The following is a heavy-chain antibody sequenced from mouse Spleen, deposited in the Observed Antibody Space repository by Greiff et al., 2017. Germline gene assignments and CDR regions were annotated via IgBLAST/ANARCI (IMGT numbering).Heavy chain of an antibody. Sequence: EVMLVESGGGLVKPGGSLKLSCAASGFTFSSYAMSWVRQTPEKRLEWVATISSGGSYTYYPDSVKGRFTISRDNAKNTLYLQMSSLRSEDTAMYYGARHGAITTVVEEGFAYWGQGTLVTVSA. CDR1: GFTFSSYA. CDR3: ARHGAITTVVEEGFAY. CDR2: ISSGGSYT. J-gene: IGHJ3*01. D-gene: IGHD1-1*01. V-gene: IGHV5-9-1*01.